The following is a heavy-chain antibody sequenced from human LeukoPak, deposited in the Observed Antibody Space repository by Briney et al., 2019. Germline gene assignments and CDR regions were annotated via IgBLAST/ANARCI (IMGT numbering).Heavy chain of an antibody. CDR3: ASPRYIYGVPTDY. CDR1: GYTFSSYW. V-gene: IGHV3-74*01. J-gene: IGHJ4*02. CDR2: INGDGSST. D-gene: IGHD5-24*01. Sequence: GGALRLSCADSGYTFSSYWMHWVRQAPGKGLGWVSRINGDGSSTNYTDSVKGGFTISRENAKKTLYLQMNSLRAEDTAVYYCASPRYIYGVPTDYWGQGTLVTVSS.